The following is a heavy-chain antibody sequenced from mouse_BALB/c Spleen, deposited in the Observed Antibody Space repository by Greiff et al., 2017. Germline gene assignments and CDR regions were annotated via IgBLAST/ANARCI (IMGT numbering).Heavy chain of an antibody. Sequence: QVTLKVSGPGILQPSQTLSLTCSFSGFSLSTSGMGVSWIRQPSGKGLEWLAHIYWDDDKRYNPSLKSRLTISKDTSRNQVFLKITSVDTADTATYYCARVRRREFAYWGQGTLVTVSA. CDR1: GFSLSTSGMG. V-gene: IGHV8-12*01. D-gene: IGHD2-14*01. J-gene: IGHJ3*01. CDR3: ARVRRREFAY. CDR2: IYWDDDK.